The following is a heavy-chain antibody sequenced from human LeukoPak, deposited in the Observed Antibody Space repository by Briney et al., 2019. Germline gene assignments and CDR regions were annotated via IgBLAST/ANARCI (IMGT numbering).Heavy chain of an antibody. V-gene: IGHV3-21*01. CDR3: ARDLKGSRDGYNLLY. Sequence: GGSLRPSCAASGFTFSSYSMNWVRQAPGKGLEWVSSISSSSSYIYYADSVKGRFTISRDNAKNSLYLQMNSLRAEDTAVYYCARDLKGSRDGYNLLYWGQGTLVTVSS. CDR1: GFTFSSYS. J-gene: IGHJ4*02. CDR2: ISSSSSYI. D-gene: IGHD5-24*01.